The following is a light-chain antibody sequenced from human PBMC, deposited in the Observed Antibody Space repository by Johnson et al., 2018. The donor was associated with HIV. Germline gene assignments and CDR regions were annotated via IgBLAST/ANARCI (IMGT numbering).Light chain of an antibody. CDR1: SSNIGNNY. Sequence: QPVLTQPPSVSAAPGQKVTISCSGSSSNIGNNYVSWYQQLPGTAPKLLIYDNHKRPSRIPDRFSGSKSGTSATLGITGLQTGDEADYYCGTWDNSLSAYVFGTGTKVTVL. J-gene: IGLJ1*01. CDR3: GTWDNSLSAYV. V-gene: IGLV1-51*01. CDR2: DNH.